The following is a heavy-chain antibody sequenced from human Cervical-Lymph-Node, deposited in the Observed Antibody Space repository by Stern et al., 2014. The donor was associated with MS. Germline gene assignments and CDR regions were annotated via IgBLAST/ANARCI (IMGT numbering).Heavy chain of an antibody. V-gene: IGHV1-69*01. D-gene: IGHD6-13*01. CDR2: IFSVFGTP. CDR3: ALSSETSDRWYSLGYDL. J-gene: IGHJ5*02. Sequence: EQLVDSRAEVTKPGSSVKVSFKASGGTFSKFPSSWVRQAPGQALEWMGGIFSVFGTPTYAQEFRGRVTITADVSTSTVYMELSSLRSDDTAVYYCALSSETSDRWYSLGYDLWGQGTLVTVSS. CDR1: GGTFSKFP.